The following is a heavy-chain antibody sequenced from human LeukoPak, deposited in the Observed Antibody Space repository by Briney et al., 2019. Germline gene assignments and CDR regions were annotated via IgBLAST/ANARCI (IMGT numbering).Heavy chain of an antibody. J-gene: IGHJ4*02. V-gene: IGHV3-30-3*01. Sequence: GGSLRLSCAASGFTFSSYAMHWVRQAPGKGLEWVAVISYDGSNKYYADSVKGRFTISRDNSKNTLYLQMNSLRAEDTAVYYCARGSRWELDRPADYWGQGTLVTVPS. CDR3: ARGSRWELDRPADY. CDR2: ISYDGSNK. CDR1: GFTFSSYA. D-gene: IGHD1-26*01.